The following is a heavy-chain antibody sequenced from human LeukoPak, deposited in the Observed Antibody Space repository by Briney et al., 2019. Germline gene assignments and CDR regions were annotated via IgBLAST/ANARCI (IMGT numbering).Heavy chain of an antibody. D-gene: IGHD6-19*01. CDR1: GFIFSSYE. V-gene: IGHV3-48*03. J-gene: IGHJ4*02. CDR2: ISSSGSII. CDR3: ARVQWLVGSDY. Sequence: GGSLRLSCAASGFIFSSYEMNWVRQAPGKGLEWVSYISSSGSIIYYADSVQGRFTISRDNAKNSLYLQMNSLRAEDTAVYYCARVQWLVGSDYWGQGTLVTVSS.